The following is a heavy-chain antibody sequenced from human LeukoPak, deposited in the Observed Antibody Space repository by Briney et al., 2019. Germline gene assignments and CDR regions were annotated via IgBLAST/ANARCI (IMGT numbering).Heavy chain of an antibody. V-gene: IGHV1-69*05. Sequence: GASVKVSCKASGYTFTSYYMHWVRQAPGQGLEWMGGIIPIFGTANYAQKFQGRVTITTDESTSTAYMELSSLRSEDTAVYYCAREARFFLGFDPWGQGTLVTVSS. J-gene: IGHJ5*02. CDR2: IIPIFGTA. D-gene: IGHD3-3*01. CDR1: GYTFTSYY. CDR3: AREARFFLGFDP.